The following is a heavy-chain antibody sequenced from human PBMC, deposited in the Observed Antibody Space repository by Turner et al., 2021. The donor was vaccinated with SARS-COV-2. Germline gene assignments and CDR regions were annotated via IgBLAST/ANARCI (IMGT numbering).Heavy chain of an antibody. CDR3: ARVQVTIFGPYYFDY. J-gene: IGHJ4*01. V-gene: IGHV4-39*02. Sequence: QLQLQESGPGLVQPSEPLSLTCSLSGGSISSDSYYWGWIRQPPGKGLEWIGAIYYSGTTYYHPSLKSRVTISVDTSKTHFSLRLSSVTAADTAIYYCARVQVTIFGPYYFDYWGHGTLVPVSS. CDR2: IYYSGTT. D-gene: IGHD3-3*01. CDR1: GGSISSDSYY.